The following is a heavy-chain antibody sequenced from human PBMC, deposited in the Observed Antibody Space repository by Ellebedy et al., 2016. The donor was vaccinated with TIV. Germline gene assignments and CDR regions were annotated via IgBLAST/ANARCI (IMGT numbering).Heavy chain of an antibody. CDR3: ASLLAVAGTED. V-gene: IGHV3-30*03. CDR1: GFTFSSYG. J-gene: IGHJ4*02. Sequence: GESLKIPCAASGFTFSSYGMHWVRQAPGKGLEWVAVISYDGSNKYYADSVKGRFTISRDNSKNTLYLQMNSLRAEDTAVYYCASLLAVAGTEDWGQGTLVTVSS. D-gene: IGHD6-19*01. CDR2: ISYDGSNK.